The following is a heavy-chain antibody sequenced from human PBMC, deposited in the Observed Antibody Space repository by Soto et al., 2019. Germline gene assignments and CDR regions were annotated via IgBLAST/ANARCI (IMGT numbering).Heavy chain of an antibody. CDR2: INPSGGST. J-gene: IGHJ6*03. V-gene: IGHV1-46*03. CDR1: GYTFTSYY. D-gene: IGHD3-16*02. CDR3: ARDPLNQSKYRIPFPVPPAPDSRKTGKAAHRVEYYYYYMDV. Sequence: GASVKVSCKASGYTFTSYYMHWVRQAPGQGLEWMGIINPSGGSTSYAQKFQGRVTMTRDTSTSTVYMELSSLRSEDTAVYYCARDPLNQSKYRIPFPVPPAPDSRKTGKAAHRVEYYYYYMDVWGKGTTVTVSS.